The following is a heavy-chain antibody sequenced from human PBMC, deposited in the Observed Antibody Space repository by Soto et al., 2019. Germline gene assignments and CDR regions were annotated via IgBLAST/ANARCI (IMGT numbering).Heavy chain of an antibody. CDR1: GFAFNKFG. CDR2: ISYDGSYQ. J-gene: IGHJ4*02. D-gene: IGHD1-26*01. Sequence: QVQLVESGGGVVQPETSLRLSCEASGFAFNKFGMHWVRQAPGKGLEWVAFISYDGSYQYYADSVQGRLTITRDNSMNTLNMQLNSLRREDTAVYYCAKGGEVGGVLGDHWGQGTLVTVSS. CDR3: AKGGEVGGVLGDH. V-gene: IGHV3-30*18.